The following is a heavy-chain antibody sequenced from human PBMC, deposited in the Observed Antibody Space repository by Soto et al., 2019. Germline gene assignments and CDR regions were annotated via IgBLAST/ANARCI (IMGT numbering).Heavy chain of an antibody. CDR2: ISSSSSYI. J-gene: IGHJ6*03. CDR1: GFTFSSYS. CDR3: ARDSRTLRFLEWSTPFSMDV. V-gene: IGHV3-21*01. Sequence: GGSLRLSCAASGFTFSSYSMNWVRQAPGKGLEWVSSISSSSSYIYYADSVKGRFTISRDNAKNSLYLQMNSLRAEDTAVYYCARDSRTLRFLEWSTPFSMDVWGKGTTVTVSS. D-gene: IGHD3-3*01.